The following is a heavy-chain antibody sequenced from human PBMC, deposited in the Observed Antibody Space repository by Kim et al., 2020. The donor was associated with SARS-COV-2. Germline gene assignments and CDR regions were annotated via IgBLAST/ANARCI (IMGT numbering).Heavy chain of an antibody. V-gene: IGHV3-11*01. D-gene: IGHD3-22*01. CDR1: GFTFSDYY. CDR3: ARPRGSGYSYYYYGMDV. Sequence: GGSLRLSCAASGFTFSDYYMSWIRQAPGKGLEWVSYISSSGSTIYYADSVKGRFTISRDNAKNSLYLQMNSLRAEDTAVYYCARPRGSGYSYYYYGMDVWGQGTTVTVSS. J-gene: IGHJ6*02. CDR2: ISSSGSTI.